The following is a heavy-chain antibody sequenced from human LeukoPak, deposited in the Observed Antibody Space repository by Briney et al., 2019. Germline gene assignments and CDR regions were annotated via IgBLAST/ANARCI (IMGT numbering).Heavy chain of an antibody. D-gene: IGHD2-15*01. CDR1: GFTFSSYS. V-gene: IGHV3-21*01. CDR2: ISNGRGYI. J-gene: IGHJ4*02. CDR3: VRDRGYCSGGSCYGLYFDS. Sequence: GGSLRLSCAGSGFTFSSYSMNWVRQAPGKGLEWVSSISNGRGYINYVDVVKGRFTVSRDNAKNSLYLQMKSLTAEDTAIYYCVRDRGYCSGGSCYGLYFDSWGQGTLVTVSS.